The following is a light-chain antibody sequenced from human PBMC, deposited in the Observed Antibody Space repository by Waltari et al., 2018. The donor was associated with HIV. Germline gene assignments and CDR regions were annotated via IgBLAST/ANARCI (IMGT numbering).Light chain of an antibody. CDR3: QSPDSGTYVV. CDR2: KDS. Sequence: SYDLTPPPSVSVSPGQTARLTCSGDALPKQYAFWYQQKPGQAPVLLIYKDSERPSGIPERFSCSSSGTTVTLTISGGQAEDEADYYCQSPDSGTYVVFGGGTKLTVL. CDR1: ALPKQY. J-gene: IGLJ3*02. V-gene: IGLV3-25*03.